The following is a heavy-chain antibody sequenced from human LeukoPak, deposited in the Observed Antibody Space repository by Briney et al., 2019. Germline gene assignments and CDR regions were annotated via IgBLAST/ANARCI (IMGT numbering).Heavy chain of an antibody. J-gene: IGHJ4*02. CDR3: ARNDYCGNSNGY. V-gene: IGHV3-21*01. D-gene: IGHD4-23*01. Sequence: TGGSLRLSWVVSGFTFSDFWMSWVRQAPGKGLEWVSSISSSSSYIYYADSVKGRFTISRDNAKNSLYLQMSSLRAEDTTVYYCARNDYCGNSNGYWGQGTLVTVSS. CDR2: ISSSSSYI. CDR1: GFTFSDFW.